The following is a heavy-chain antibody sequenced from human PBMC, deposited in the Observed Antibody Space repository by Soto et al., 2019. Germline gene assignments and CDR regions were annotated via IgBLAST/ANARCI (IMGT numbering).Heavy chain of an antibody. V-gene: IGHV4-39*01. J-gene: IGHJ4*02. D-gene: IGHD3-22*01. Sequence: SETLSLTCTVSGGSISSGSYYWGWIRQPPGKGLEWIGSIYYSGSTYYNPSLKSRVTISVDTSKNQFSLKLSSVTAADTAAYYCARNRYYYDSSGYYFDDYWGQGTLVTVSS. CDR2: IYYSGST. CDR1: GGSISSGSYY. CDR3: ARNRYYYDSSGYYFDDY.